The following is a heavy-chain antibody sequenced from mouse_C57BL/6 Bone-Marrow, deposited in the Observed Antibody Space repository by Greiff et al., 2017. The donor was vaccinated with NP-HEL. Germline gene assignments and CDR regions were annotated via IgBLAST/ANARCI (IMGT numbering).Heavy chain of an antibody. Sequence: EVMLVESGGGLVKPGGSLKLSCAASGFTFSSYAMSWVRQTPEKRLEWVATISDGGSYTYYPDNVKGRFTISRDNAKNNLYLQMSHLKSEDTAMYYCASPYYTPWFAYWGQGTLVTVSA. CDR3: ASPYYTPWFAY. D-gene: IGHD2-12*01. J-gene: IGHJ3*01. V-gene: IGHV5-4*03. CDR1: GFTFSSYA. CDR2: ISDGGSYT.